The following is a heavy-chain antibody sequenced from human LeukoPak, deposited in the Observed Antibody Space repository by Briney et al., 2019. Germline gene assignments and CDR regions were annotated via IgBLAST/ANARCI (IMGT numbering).Heavy chain of an antibody. Sequence: GGSLRLSCAASEFTFSNAWMSWVRQAPGKGLGGVGRIKRQTAAGTTDYAAHVKGRFTISRDDSKNTLYLQMNSLKTEDTAVYYCTRRHDYGDYLNWFDPWGQGTLVTVSS. V-gene: IGHV3-15*01. J-gene: IGHJ5*02. CDR1: EFTFSNAW. D-gene: IGHD4-17*01. CDR2: IKRQTAAGTT. CDR3: TRRHDYGDYLNWFDP.